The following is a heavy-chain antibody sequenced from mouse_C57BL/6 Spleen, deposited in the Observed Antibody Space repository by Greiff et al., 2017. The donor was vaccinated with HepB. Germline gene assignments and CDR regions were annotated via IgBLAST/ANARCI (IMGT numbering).Heavy chain of an antibody. J-gene: IGHJ2*01. CDR3: ARGRFSLDY. CDR2: IHPNSGST. Sequence: SLTFSFHSSFSTFPLSFLPFFPHLPLHCLYFLGMIHPNSGSTNYNEKFKSKATLTVDKSSSTAYMQLSSLTSEDSAVYYCARGRFSLDYWGQGTTLTVSS. CDR1: FSTFPLSF. V-gene: IGHV1-64*01.